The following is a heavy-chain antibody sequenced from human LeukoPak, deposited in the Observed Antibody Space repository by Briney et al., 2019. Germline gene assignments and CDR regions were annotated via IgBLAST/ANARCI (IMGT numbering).Heavy chain of an antibody. CDR1: GFTFSSYS. CDR2: ISSSSSYI. Sequence: GGSLRLSCAASGFTFSSYSMNWVRQAPGKGLEWVSSISSSSSYIYYADSVKGRFTISRDNAKNSLYLQMNSLRAEDTAVYYCARDKWELPPSALFDYWGQGTLVTVSS. V-gene: IGHV3-21*01. J-gene: IGHJ4*02. CDR3: ARDKWELPPSALFDY. D-gene: IGHD1-26*01.